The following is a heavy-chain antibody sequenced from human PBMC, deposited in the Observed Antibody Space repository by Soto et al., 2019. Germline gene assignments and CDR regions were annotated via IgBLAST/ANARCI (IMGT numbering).Heavy chain of an antibody. CDR1: GGSFSGYY. J-gene: IGHJ6*02. D-gene: IGHD3-3*01. CDR2: INHSGST. Sequence: SETLSLTCAVYGGSFSGYYWSWIRQPPGKGLEWIGEINHSGSTNCNPSLKSRVTISVDTSKNQFSLKLSSVTAADTAVYYCASNNYDFWSGYPRAYYYYGMDVWGQGTTVTVSS. V-gene: IGHV4-34*01. CDR3: ASNNYDFWSGYPRAYYYYGMDV.